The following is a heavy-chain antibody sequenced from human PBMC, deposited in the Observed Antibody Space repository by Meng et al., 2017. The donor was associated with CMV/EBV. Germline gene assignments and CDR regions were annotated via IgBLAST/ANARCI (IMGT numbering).Heavy chain of an antibody. Sequence: QLPLQESGPGLVTPSETLSLTCTVSGGSISSSSYYWGWIRQPPGKGLEWIGSIYYSGSTYYNPSLKSRVTISVDTSKNQFSLKLSSVTAADTAVYYCATGDYYYYMDVWGKGTTVTVSS. J-gene: IGHJ6*03. CDR2: IYYSGST. CDR3: ATGDYYYYMDV. CDR1: GGSISSSSYY. V-gene: IGHV4-39*07. D-gene: IGHD3-10*01.